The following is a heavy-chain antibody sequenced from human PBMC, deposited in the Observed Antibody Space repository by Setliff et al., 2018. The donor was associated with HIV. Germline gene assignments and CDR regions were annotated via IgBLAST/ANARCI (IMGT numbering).Heavy chain of an antibody. V-gene: IGHV4-61*09. CDR1: GDSITRGSYY. J-gene: IGHJ2*01. CDR2: IYNSGKT. D-gene: IGHD4-17*01. Sequence: SSETLSLTCTVSGDSITRGSYYWSWIRQPAGKGLEWIGHIYNSGKTHYSPSLKSRITIAAATSKNQLSLNLSSVTAADTAVYYCARAADSGTYLRKPATDLWGRGTLVTVSS. CDR3: ARAADSGTYLRKPATDL.